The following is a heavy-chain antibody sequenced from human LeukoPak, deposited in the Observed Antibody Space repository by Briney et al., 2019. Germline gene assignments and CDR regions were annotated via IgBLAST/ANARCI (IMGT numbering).Heavy chain of an antibody. Sequence: SGPTLVKPTQTLTLTCTFSGFSLTTGGVGVGWIRQLPGKALEWLALIYWDDEKRYNSSLKSRLTITKDASKNQVVLTMTNMDPADTATYYCGRRRPWAAIDYWGQGTLVTVSS. J-gene: IGHJ4*02. CDR2: IYWDDEK. V-gene: IGHV2-5*02. CDR1: GFSLTTGGVG. CDR3: GRRRPWAAIDY. D-gene: IGHD7-27*01.